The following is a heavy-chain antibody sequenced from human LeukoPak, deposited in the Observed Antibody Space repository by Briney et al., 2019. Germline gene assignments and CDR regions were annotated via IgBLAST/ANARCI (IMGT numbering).Heavy chain of an antibody. CDR2: MNPKSGGT. J-gene: IGHJ4*02. CDR1: GYTFTGYY. CDR3: ARGSLNIVLVPAAPDY. Sequence: ASVKLSCKASGYTFTGYYVHWVRQAPGQGLEWMGWMNPKSGGTNYAQKFEARVTMTRVTSISTAYMELSRLRSDDTAVYYCARGSLNIVLVPAAPDYWGQGTLVTVSS. V-gene: IGHV1-2*02. D-gene: IGHD2-2*01.